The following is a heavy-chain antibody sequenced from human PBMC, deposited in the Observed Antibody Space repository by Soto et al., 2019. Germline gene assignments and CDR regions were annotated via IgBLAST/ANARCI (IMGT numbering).Heavy chain of an antibody. V-gene: IGHV3-23*01. CDR3: AKDQGTYYYGSGRPFDY. CDR1: GFPFISHT. D-gene: IGHD3-10*01. CDR2: ISGSGSP. J-gene: IGHJ4*02. Sequence: PGGSLRLSCAVSGFPFISHTLNWVLQAPGKGLEWVSSISGSGSPYYADSVKGRFTISRDNSKNTLYLQMNSLRAEDTAVYYCAKDQGTYYYGSGRPFDYWGQGTLVTVSS.